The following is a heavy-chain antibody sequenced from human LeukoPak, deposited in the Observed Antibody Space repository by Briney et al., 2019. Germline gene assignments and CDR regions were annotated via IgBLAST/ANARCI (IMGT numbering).Heavy chain of an antibody. CDR3: TRDPRHFDS. J-gene: IGHJ5*01. V-gene: IGHV3-21*01. CDR1: GFTFSRYS. Sequence: GGSLRLSCAASGFTFSRYSMTWVRQAPGKGLEWVSSITSSSSYIYYADSVKGRFTISRDNAKNSLYLQMSSLRVEDTAVYYCTRDPRHFDSCGQGTLVTVSS. CDR2: ITSSSSYI. D-gene: IGHD6-6*01.